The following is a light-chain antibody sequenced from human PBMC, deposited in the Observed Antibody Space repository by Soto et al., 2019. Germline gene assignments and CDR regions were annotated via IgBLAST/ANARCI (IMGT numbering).Light chain of an antibody. CDR1: QSVSSSY. CDR3: QQYGSSPQRLT. J-gene: IGKJ4*01. Sequence: EILFTQSPGTLSLSPGERVTLPCRASQSVSSSYLAWYQQKPGKAPRLLIYGASSRATGIPDRFSGSGSGTDFTRTISRLEPEDFAVDYCQQYGSSPQRLTFGGGTKVDIK. V-gene: IGKV3-20*01. CDR2: GAS.